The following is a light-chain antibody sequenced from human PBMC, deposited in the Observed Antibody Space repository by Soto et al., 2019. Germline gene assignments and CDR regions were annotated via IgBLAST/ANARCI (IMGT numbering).Light chain of an antibody. V-gene: IGKV1-39*01. CDR3: QQSHSTPT. CDR2: ATS. J-gene: IGKJ4*01. Sequence: DIQMTQSPSSLSASVGDRVTITCRASQTISIDLNWYQQKPGKVPTLLISATSYLQSGVPSRFVGSGSGTDFTLTISSLQPEDFATYYCQQSHSTPTFGGGTTVELK. CDR1: QTISID.